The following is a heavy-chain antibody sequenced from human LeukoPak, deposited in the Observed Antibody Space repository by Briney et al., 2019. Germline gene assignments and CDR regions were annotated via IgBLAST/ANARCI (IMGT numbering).Heavy chain of an antibody. Sequence: PGASLRLSCAVSGFTVSSYGMTWVRQAPGQGLEWVSAFSATDGSAQYAESVKGRFTISRDNSKNSLYLQMNSLRDEDTAVYYCEKARIAAPGTGAFDVWGQGTMVSVSS. CDR1: GFTVSSYG. V-gene: IGHV3-23*01. CDR3: EKARIAAPGTGAFDV. J-gene: IGHJ3*01. CDR2: FSATDGSA. D-gene: IGHD6-13*01.